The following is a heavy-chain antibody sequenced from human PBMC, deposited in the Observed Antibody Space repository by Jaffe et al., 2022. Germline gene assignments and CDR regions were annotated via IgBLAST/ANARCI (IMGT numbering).Heavy chain of an antibody. V-gene: IGHV3-64*07. CDR3: VRADYYGPGSLIDF. Sequence: EVHLVESGGDLVQPGGSLRLSCAASGFTFSTYAMHWVRQAAGQGLESVSAVSDNGLFTFYGESVKGRFTISRDNSKNTLFLQMDRVRMEDMAVYYCVRADYYGPGSLIDFWGQGTVVAVSS. D-gene: IGHD3-10*01. CDR1: GFTFSTYA. J-gene: IGHJ4*02. CDR2: VSDNGLFT.